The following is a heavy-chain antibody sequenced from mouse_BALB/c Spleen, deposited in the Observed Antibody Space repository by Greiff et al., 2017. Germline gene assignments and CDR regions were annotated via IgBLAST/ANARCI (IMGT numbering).Heavy chain of an antibody. J-gene: IGHJ4*01. CDR2: INPYNDGT. D-gene: IGHD1-1*01. V-gene: IGHV1-14*01. CDR3: ARGVYYGSSYPYAMDY. Sequence: VQLQQSGPELVKPGASVKMSCKASGYTLTSYVMHWVKQKPGQGLEWIGYINPYNDGTKYNEKFKGKATLTSDKSSSTAYMELSSLTSEDSAVYYCARGVYYGSSYPYAMDYWGQGTSVTVSS. CDR1: GYTLTSYV.